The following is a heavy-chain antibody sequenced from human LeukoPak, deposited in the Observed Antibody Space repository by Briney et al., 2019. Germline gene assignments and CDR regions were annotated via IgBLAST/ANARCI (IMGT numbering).Heavy chain of an antibody. V-gene: IGHV3-7*01. J-gene: IGHJ4*02. Sequence: PGGSLRLSCAGSGFTFRSYAMSWVRQAPGKGLEWVANIKQDGSEKYYVDSVKGRFTISRDNAKNSLYLQMNSLRAEDTAVYHCAGAGGSTYVYYFDYWGQGTLVTVSS. CDR2: IKQDGSEK. D-gene: IGHD5/OR15-5a*01. CDR1: GFTFRSYA. CDR3: AGAGGSTYVYYFDY.